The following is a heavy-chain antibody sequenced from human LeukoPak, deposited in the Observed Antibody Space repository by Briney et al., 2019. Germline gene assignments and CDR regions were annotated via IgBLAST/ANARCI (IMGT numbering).Heavy chain of an antibody. CDR2: IYSDGST. CDR1: GFTVSSNY. V-gene: IGHV3-53*01. Sequence: PGGSLTLSCAASGFTVSSNYMSWVRQAPGKGLEWVSVIYSDGSTNYADSVKGRFTISRDNSKNTLYLQMNSLRAEDTAVYYCARWLQSLAYFDHWGQGTLVTVSS. J-gene: IGHJ4*02. CDR3: ARWLQSLAYFDH. D-gene: IGHD5-24*01.